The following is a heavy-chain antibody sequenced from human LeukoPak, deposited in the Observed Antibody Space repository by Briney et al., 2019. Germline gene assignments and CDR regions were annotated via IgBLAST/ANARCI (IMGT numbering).Heavy chain of an antibody. Sequence: GGSLRLSCAVSGFAFTTYGMHWVRQAPGKGLEWVAVIWYDGNSIYYADSVKGRFTISRDNSKNTLYLQMNSLRAEDTAVYYCLRDSYEAYWGQGTLVTVSS. D-gene: IGHD5-12*01. J-gene: IGHJ4*02. CDR3: LRDSYEAY. V-gene: IGHV3-33*01. CDR2: IWYDGNSI. CDR1: GFAFTTYG.